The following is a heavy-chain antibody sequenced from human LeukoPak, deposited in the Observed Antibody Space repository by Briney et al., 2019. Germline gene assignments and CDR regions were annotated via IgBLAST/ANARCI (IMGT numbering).Heavy chain of an antibody. V-gene: IGHV4-59*01. D-gene: IGHD2/OR15-2a*01. CDR1: GGSISSYY. J-gene: IGHJ4*02. CDR2: IYYSGST. CDR3: ARSQRRTTEFNY. Sequence: SETLSLTCTVSGGSISSYYWSWNRQPPGKGLEWIGYIYYSGSTNYNPSLKSRVTISVDTSKNQFSLKLSSVTAADTAVYYCARSQRRTTEFNYWGQGTLVTVSS.